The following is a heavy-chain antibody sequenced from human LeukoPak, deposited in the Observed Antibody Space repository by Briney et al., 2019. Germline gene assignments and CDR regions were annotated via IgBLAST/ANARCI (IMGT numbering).Heavy chain of an antibody. D-gene: IGHD2-21*02. CDR2: INHSGST. J-gene: IGHJ6*02. CDR3: ARAAIVVVTAIYYYYYGMDV. CDR1: GGSFSGYY. V-gene: IGHV4-34*01. Sequence: SETLSLTCAVYGGSFSGYYWSWIRQPPGKGLEWIGEINHSGSTNYNPSLKRRVTISVDTSKNQFSLKLSSVTAADTAVYYCARAAIVVVTAIYYYYYGMDVWGQGTTVTVSS.